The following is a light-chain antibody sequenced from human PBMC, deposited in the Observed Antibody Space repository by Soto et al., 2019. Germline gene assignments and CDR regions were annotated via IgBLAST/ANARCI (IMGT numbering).Light chain of an antibody. V-gene: IGKV1-5*01. CDR2: DVS. CDR1: QKVSPW. CDR3: QQYDSYCGT. Sequence: DIRMTQSPSTLSASVGDSVTITCRASQKVSPWLAWYQQKAGKAPKLLIYDVSSLKRGVPSRFSGSGSGTEFTLTISSLQSDDFATYYFQQYDSYCGTFGQGTKVEFK. J-gene: IGKJ1*01.